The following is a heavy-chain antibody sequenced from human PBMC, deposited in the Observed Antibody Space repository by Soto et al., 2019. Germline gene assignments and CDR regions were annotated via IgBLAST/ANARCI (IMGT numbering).Heavy chain of an antibody. D-gene: IGHD5-18*01. Sequence: QVQLVQSGAAVKKPGSSVKVSCKASGGTFSSYTISWVRQAPGQGLEWMGRIIPILGIANYAQKFQGRVTITADKSTSTAYMELSSLRSEDTAVYYCARDLYHLDVQLGNWFDPWGQGTLVTVSS. CDR3: ARDLYHLDVQLGNWFDP. J-gene: IGHJ5*02. CDR2: IIPILGIA. V-gene: IGHV1-69*08. CDR1: GGTFSSYT.